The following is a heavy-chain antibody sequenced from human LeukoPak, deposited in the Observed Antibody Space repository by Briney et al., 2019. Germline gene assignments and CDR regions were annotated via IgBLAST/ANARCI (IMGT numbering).Heavy chain of an antibody. CDR3: AREGYYASQGFSYRRSYYYGLDE. CDR2: ISSDGSDK. Sequence: PGRSLRLSCAASGFTFGTYGVHWVRQAPGKGLEWVAVISSDGSDKYYADSVKGRFTISRDNSKKTVYLQMNSLRAEDSAVYYCAREGYYASQGFSYRRSYYYGLDEWGQGTTVIVSS. V-gene: IGHV3-30*12. J-gene: IGHJ6*02. CDR1: GFTFGTYG. D-gene: IGHD3-10*01.